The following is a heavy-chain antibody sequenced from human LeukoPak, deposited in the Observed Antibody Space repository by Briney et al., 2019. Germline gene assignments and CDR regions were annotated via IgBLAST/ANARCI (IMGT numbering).Heavy chain of an antibody. V-gene: IGHV3-48*03. CDR2: ISGSSDIK. CDR3: ARGISTGYSFDY. D-gene: IGHD3-22*01. Sequence: GGSLRLSCAASGFTFSSYEMNWVRRAPGKGLEWVSYISGSSDIKYYAESVKGRFTISRDNAKNSLFLQMNSLRAEDTAVYYCARGISTGYSFDYWGQGTLVTVSS. J-gene: IGHJ4*02. CDR1: GFTFSSYE.